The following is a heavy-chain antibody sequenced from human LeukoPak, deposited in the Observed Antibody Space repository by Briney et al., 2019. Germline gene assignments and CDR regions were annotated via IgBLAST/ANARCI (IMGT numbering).Heavy chain of an antibody. CDR1: GYTFTGYY. J-gene: IGHJ6*03. V-gene: IGHV1-2*02. D-gene: IGHD2-2*01. CDR3: ARYRSADIVVVPAAKGSYYYYMDV. CDR2: INPNSGGT. Sequence: ASVKVSCKASGYTFTGYYMHWVRHAPGQGLEWMGWINPNSGGTNYAQKFQGRVTMTRDTSISTAYMELSRLRSDDTAVYYCARYRSADIVVVPAAKGSYYYYMDVWGKGTTVTVSS.